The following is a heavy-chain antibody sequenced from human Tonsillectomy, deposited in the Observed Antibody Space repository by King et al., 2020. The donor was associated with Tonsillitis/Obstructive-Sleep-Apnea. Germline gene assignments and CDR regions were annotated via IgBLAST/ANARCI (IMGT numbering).Heavy chain of an antibody. Sequence: VQLQESGPGLVKPSETLSLTCTVSGGSISSYYWSWIRQPPGKGLEGIGYIYYSGSNKYNPSLKSRVTISVDTSKNQFSLKLSSVTAADTAVYYCARVGAEMTAFDIWGQGTMVTVSS. D-gene: IGHD3-16*01. CDR2: IYYSGSN. J-gene: IGHJ3*02. CDR3: ARVGAEMTAFDI. V-gene: IGHV4-59*01. CDR1: GGSISSYY.